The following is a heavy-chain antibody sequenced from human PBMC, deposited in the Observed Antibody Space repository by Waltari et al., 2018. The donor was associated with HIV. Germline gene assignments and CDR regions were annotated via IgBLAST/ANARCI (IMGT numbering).Heavy chain of an antibody. CDR3: ASIAVAGLYNWFDP. V-gene: IGHV4-59*08. Sequence: QVQLQESGPGLVKPSETLSLTCTVSGGSISSYYWSWIRQPPGKGLEWIGYIYYSGSTNYNPSLKSRVTISVDTSKNQFSLKLSSVTAADTAVYYCASIAVAGLYNWFDPWGQGTLVTVSS. CDR1: GGSISSYY. CDR2: IYYSGST. D-gene: IGHD6-19*01. J-gene: IGHJ5*02.